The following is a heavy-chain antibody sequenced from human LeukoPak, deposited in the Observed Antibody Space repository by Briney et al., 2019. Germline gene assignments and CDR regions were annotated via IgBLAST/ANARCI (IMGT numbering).Heavy chain of an antibody. V-gene: IGHV4-59*01. D-gene: IGHD1-1*01. CDR2: IYYSGST. CDR3: ARAQLNLLVDFGMDV. CDR1: GGSIRSYY. J-gene: IGHJ6*02. Sequence: SETLSLTCTVSGGSIRSYYWTWIRQPPGKGLEWIGYIYYSGSTNYNPSLKSRATISVDTPKNQFSLKLSSVTAADTAVYYCARAQLNLLVDFGMDVWGQGTTVTVSS.